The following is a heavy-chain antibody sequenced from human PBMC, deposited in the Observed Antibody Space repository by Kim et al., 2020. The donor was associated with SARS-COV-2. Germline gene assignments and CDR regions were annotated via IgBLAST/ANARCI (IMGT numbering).Heavy chain of an antibody. CDR2: IWYDGSNK. J-gene: IGHJ4*02. V-gene: IGHV3-33*01. D-gene: IGHD6-13*01. CDR1: GFTFSSYG. CDR3: ARDSFEAGTSLDY. Sequence: GGSLRLSCAASGFTFSSYGMHWVRQAPGKGLEWVAVIWYDGSNKYYADSVKGRFTISRDNSKNTLYLQMNSLRAEDTAVYYCARDSFEAGTSLDYWGQGTLVTVSS.